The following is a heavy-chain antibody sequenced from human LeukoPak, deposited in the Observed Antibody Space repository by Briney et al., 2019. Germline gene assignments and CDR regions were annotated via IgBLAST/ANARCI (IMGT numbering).Heavy chain of an antibody. D-gene: IGHD1-26*01. CDR2: MRYDGSKE. CDR3: AKVNRPEWELGWFDP. V-gene: IGHV3-30*02. Sequence: PGGSLRLSCAASGFIFSTYGMHWVRQAPGKGLEGVAFMRYDGSKEYYADSVRGRFIISRDNSKNTLYLQMNSLRAEDTPVYYCAKVNRPEWELGWFDPWGQGTLVTVSS. CDR1: GFIFSTYG. J-gene: IGHJ5*02.